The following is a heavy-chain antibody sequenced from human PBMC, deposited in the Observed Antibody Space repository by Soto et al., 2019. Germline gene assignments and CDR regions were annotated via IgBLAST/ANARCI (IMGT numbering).Heavy chain of an antibody. V-gene: IGHV3-7*01. D-gene: IGHD3-16*02. CDR1: EFIFCKFW. CDR2: IMFDRTEK. Sequence: PGGALRLFCVGSEFIFCKFWMSWVRQAPGKGLEWVANIMFDRTEKNYVDSVKGRFTISRDNAKNSLYLQMNSLTAEDTAIYYCARKVILDYWGQGT. J-gene: IGHJ4*02. CDR3: ARKVILDY.